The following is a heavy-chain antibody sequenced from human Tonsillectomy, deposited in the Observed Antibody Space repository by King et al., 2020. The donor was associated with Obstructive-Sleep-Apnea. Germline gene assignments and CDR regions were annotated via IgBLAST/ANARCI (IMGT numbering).Heavy chain of an antibody. Sequence: VQLVESGGGLVQPGGSLRLSCAASGFTVSSKDMSWVRQAPGKGLEWVSFIYAVGRKYYSDSVKGRFTISRDNSKKTVYLQMKSLRAEDTAVYFCVGDLVMDVWGQGTTVTVSS. CDR2: IYAVGRK. D-gene: IGHD2-8*02. CDR1: GFTVSSKD. CDR3: VGDLVMDV. J-gene: IGHJ6*02. V-gene: IGHV3-66*01.